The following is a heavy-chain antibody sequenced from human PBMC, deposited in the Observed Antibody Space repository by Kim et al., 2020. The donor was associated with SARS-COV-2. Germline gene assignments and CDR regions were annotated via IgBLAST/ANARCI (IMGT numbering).Heavy chain of an antibody. Sequence: NDAPKLQGRVTITTDTSTSTAYMELRSLRSDDTAVYYCARVVVGNDAFDIWGQGTMVTVSS. V-gene: IGHV1-18*01. J-gene: IGHJ3*02. D-gene: IGHD3-22*01. CDR3: ARVVVGNDAFDI.